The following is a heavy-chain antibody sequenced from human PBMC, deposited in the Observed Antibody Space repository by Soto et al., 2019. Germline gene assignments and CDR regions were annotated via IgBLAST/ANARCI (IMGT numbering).Heavy chain of an antibody. CDR2: IYYSGST. D-gene: IGHD3-22*01. V-gene: IGHV4-59*08. CDR1: GGSISSYY. J-gene: IGHJ4*02. CDR3: ARLGGYYQAFDQ. Sequence: SETLSLTCTVPGGSISSYYWSWIRQPPGKGLEWIGYIYYSGSTNYNPPLKSRVTISVDTSKNQFSLKLSSVTAADTAVYYCARLGGYYQAFDQWGQGSLVTVSS.